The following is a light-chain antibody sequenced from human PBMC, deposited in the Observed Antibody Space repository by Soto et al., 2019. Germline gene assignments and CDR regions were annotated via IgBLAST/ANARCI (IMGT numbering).Light chain of an antibody. Sequence: QSVLTQPPSVSGAPGQRVIISCSGSSSNLGAGYDVHWYRQLPGTAPKLMIYEVSDRPSGVSNRFSASKSGNTASLSISGLQAEDEADYYCSSYTSASTWVFGGGTKLTVL. CDR2: EVS. V-gene: IGLV1-40*01. CDR1: SSNLGAGYD. J-gene: IGLJ3*02. CDR3: SSYTSASTWV.